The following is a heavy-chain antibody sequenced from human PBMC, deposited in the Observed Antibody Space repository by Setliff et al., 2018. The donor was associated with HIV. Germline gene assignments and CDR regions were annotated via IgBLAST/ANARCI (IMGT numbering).Heavy chain of an antibody. D-gene: IGHD6-13*01. CDR2: INHSGKT. Sequence: TLSLTCAVYGGSLSGHYWTWIRQPPGEGLEWIGEINHSGKTNYNPSPKRLVTISVDTSKNQFSLKVTSVTAADTAVYYCVTSSSWSSRLNFWGQGMLVTVSS. V-gene: IGHV4-34*01. CDR1: GGSLSGHY. CDR3: VTSSSWSSRLNF. J-gene: IGHJ4*02.